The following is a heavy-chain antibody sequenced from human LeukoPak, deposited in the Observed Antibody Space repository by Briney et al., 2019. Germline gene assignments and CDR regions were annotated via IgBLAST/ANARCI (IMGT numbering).Heavy chain of an antibody. D-gene: IGHD5-12*01. CDR1: GFTFSSYA. V-gene: IGHV3-23*01. CDR2: ISGSGGST. CDR3: AKRLNSGYADY. J-gene: IGHJ4*02. Sequence: PGGSLRLSRAASGFTFSSYAMSWVRQAPGKGLEWVSAISGSGGSTYYADSVKSRFTISRDNSKNMLYLQMNSLRGEDTAVYYCAKRLNSGYADYWGQGTLVTVSS.